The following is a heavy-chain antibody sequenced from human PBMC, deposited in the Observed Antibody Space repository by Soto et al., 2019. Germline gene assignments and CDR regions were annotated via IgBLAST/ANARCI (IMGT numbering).Heavy chain of an antibody. CDR2: IIPISGTA. CDR3: ARTEDIVLLGMDV. V-gene: IGHV1-69*13. D-gene: IGHD2-8*01. J-gene: IGHJ6*02. Sequence: GASVKVSCKASGGTFSSYAISWVRQAPGQGLEWMGGIIPISGTANYAQKFQGRVTITADESTSTAYMELSSLRSEDTAVYYCARTEDIVLLGMDVWGQGTTVPVSS. CDR1: GGTFSSYA.